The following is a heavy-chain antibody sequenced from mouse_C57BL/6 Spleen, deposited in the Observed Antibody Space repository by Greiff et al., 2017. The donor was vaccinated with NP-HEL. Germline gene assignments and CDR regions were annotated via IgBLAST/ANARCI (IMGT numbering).Heavy chain of an antibody. V-gene: IGHV1-62-2*01. CDR2: FYPGSVSI. Sequence: QVQLQQPGAELLKPGASVKLSCKAPGYTFTEYTIHWVKQRSGQGFEWIGWFYPGSVSIKYNEKFKDKATLTADKPSSTLYMELSSFRSEDSAVFFCARHEDRGGSIPFAYWGPGTLVTVSA. CDR3: ARHEDRGGSIPFAY. J-gene: IGHJ3*01. CDR1: GYTFTEYT.